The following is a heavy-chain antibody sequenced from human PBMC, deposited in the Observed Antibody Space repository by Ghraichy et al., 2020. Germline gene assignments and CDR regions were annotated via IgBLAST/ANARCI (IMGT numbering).Heavy chain of an antibody. CDR1: DYTFTSYV. Sequence: VKVSCKASDYTFTSYVISWVRQAPGQGLEWMGWISTYNGKTNYAQKLQDRVTMTTDTSTSTAYMELRSLRSDDTAVYYCARVAVRGDYFDYWGQGTLVTVSS. V-gene: IGHV1-18*04. CDR2: ISTYNGKT. CDR3: ARVAVRGDYFDY. J-gene: IGHJ4*02. D-gene: IGHD3-10*01.